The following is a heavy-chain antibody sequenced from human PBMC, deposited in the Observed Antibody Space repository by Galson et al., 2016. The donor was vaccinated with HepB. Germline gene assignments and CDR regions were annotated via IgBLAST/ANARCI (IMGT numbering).Heavy chain of an antibody. CDR3: ARGGLSYYDYIWGRSQPVGSDY. Sequence: SLRLSCAVSGFTFSKNWMSWVRQAPGKGLEWVANIKEDGSDKFYVDSVKGRFTISRDNANNSLYLQMNSLRAEDTAVYYCARGGLSYYDYIWGRSQPVGSDYWGQGTLVTVSS. D-gene: IGHD3-16*01. CDR1: GFTFSKNW. CDR2: IKEDGSDK. J-gene: IGHJ4*02. V-gene: IGHV3-7*01.